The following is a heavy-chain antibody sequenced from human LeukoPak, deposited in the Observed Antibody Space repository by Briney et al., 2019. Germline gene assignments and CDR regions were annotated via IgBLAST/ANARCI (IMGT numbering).Heavy chain of an antibody. J-gene: IGHJ4*02. CDR3: ARDQGHYYGSGSYYYFDY. V-gene: IGHV3-23*01. CDR1: GFTFSSYG. D-gene: IGHD3-10*01. Sequence: PGGSLRLSCAASGFTFSSYGMSWVRQAPGKGLEWVSAISGSGGSTYYADSVKGRFTISRDNAKNSLYLQMNSLRAEDTAVYYCARDQGHYYGSGSYYYFDYWGQGTLVTVSS. CDR2: ISGSGGST.